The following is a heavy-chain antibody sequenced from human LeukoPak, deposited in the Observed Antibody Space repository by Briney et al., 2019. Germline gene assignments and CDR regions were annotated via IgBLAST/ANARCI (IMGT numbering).Heavy chain of an antibody. D-gene: IGHD6-13*01. V-gene: IGHV4-59*01. J-gene: IGHJ4*02. CDR1: GGSITSYY. CDR3: ASYSNSWYYFDY. Sequence: SETLSLTCTVSGGSITSYYWSWIRQPPGKGLEWIGYMYYSGNSYYNPSLKSRVTISVDTSKNQFSLKLNSMTAADTAVYYCASYSNSWYYFDYWGQGTLVTVSS. CDR2: MYYSGNS.